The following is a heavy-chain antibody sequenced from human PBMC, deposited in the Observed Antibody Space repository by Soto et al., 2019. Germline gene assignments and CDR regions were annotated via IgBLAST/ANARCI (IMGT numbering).Heavy chain of an antibody. D-gene: IGHD3-10*01. Sequence: GASVKVSCKASGYTFTSYGISWVRQAPGQGLEWMGWISAYNGNTNYAQKLQGRVTMTTDTSTSTAYMELRSLRSDDTAVYYCARVQNYYGSGSYPTNWFDPWGQGTLVTVSS. CDR1: GYTFTSYG. J-gene: IGHJ5*02. V-gene: IGHV1-18*01. CDR2: ISAYNGNT. CDR3: ARVQNYYGSGSYPTNWFDP.